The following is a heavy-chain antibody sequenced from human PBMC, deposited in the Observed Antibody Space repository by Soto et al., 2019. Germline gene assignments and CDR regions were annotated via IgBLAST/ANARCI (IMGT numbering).Heavy chain of an antibody. D-gene: IGHD2-15*01. V-gene: IGHV4-39*01. Sequence: SETLSLTCTVSGGSISSSSYYWGWIRQPPGKGLEWIGSIYYSGSTYYNQSLKSRVTISVDTSKNQFSLKLSSVTAAATAVYYCARLGPTVVTPTFDYWGQGTLVTVSS. J-gene: IGHJ4*02. CDR2: IYYSGST. CDR1: GGSISSSSYY. CDR3: ARLGPTVVTPTFDY.